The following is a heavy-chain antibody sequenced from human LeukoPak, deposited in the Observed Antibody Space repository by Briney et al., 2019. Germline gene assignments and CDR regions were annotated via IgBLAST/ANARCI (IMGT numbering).Heavy chain of an antibody. CDR2: IYYSGST. Sequence: PSETLSLTCTVSGGSISSYYWSWIRQPPGKGLEWIGYIYYSGSTNYNPSLKSRVTISVDTSKNQFSLKLSSVTAADTAVYYCARFSSIAARFDYWGQGTLGTVSS. CDR1: GGSISSYY. D-gene: IGHD6-6*01. CDR3: ARFSSIAARFDY. J-gene: IGHJ4*02. V-gene: IGHV4-59*01.